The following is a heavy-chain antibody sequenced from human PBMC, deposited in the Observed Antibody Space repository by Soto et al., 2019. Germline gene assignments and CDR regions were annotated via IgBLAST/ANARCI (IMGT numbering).Heavy chain of an antibody. CDR1: GGSISGHY. Sequence: PSETLSLTCTVSGGSISGHYWSWIRQPPGKRLEWIGYIYYRGNTNYNPSLKSRVTISVDTSKNQFSLKLSSATAADTAVYYCARHLYCTNGACSEYWGQGTLVTVSS. CDR3: ARHLYCTNGACSEY. CDR2: IYYRGNT. V-gene: IGHV4-59*08. D-gene: IGHD2-8*01. J-gene: IGHJ4*02.